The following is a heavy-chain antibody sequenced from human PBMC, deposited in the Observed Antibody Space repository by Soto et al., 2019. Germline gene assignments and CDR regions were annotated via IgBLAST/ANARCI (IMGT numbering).Heavy chain of an antibody. CDR3: ARGTRAAAGSPPYYYYGMDV. J-gene: IGHJ6*02. CDR2: IIPIFGTA. Sequence: QVQLVQSGAEVKKPGSSVKVSCKASGGTFSSYAISWVRQAPGQGLEWMGGIIPIFGTANYAQKFQGRVTITADESTSTAYMELSSLRSEDTAVYYCARGTRAAAGSPPYYYYGMDVWGQGTTVTVSS. CDR1: GGTFSSYA. D-gene: IGHD6-13*01. V-gene: IGHV1-69*01.